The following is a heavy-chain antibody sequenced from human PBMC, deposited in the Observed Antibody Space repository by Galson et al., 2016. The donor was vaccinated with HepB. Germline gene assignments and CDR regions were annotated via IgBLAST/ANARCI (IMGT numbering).Heavy chain of an antibody. CDR3: ARGLLRDYRASGSLHP. CDR2: INHSGDS. J-gene: IGHJ5*02. D-gene: IGHD3-10*01. V-gene: IGHV4-34*01. CDR1: GGSFHEYY. Sequence: SETLSLTCAVYGGSFHEYYWTWIRQPPGMGLEWIGEINHSGDSTYRPSLESRLTISVDTSKNQFSLRLSSVTAADRAGYYVARGLLRDYRASGSLHPWGQGTLVTVSS.